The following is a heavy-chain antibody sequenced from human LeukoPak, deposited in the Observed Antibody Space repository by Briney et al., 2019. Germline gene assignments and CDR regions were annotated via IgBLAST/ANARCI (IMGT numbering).Heavy chain of an antibody. D-gene: IGHD3-22*01. CDR2: IYYTGNT. Sequence: PSETLSLTCTVSGGSISSSYWGWIRQPPGKGLEWIGSIYYTGNTYYNTSLKSRVIISVDTSKNQFSLKLNSVTAADTAVYYCARHDSTGYPFYYYYYMDVWGRGTTVTVSS. CDR1: GGSISSSY. V-gene: IGHV4-39*01. J-gene: IGHJ6*03. CDR3: ARHDSTGYPFYYYYYMDV.